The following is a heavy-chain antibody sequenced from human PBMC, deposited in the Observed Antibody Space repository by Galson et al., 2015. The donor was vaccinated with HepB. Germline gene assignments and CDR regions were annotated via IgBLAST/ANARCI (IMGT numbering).Heavy chain of an antibody. D-gene: IGHD2-15*01. CDR1: GFTFSDYW. CDR3: ARARYCTVGSCYLDN. Sequence: SLRLSCAASGFTFSDYWMSWVRQAPGKGLEWVANIKYDEIEKYYVDSVKGRFTVSRDTAKKSLSLQMSGLRVEDTAFYYCARARYCTVGSCYLDNWGQGILVTVSS. CDR2: IKYDEIEK. J-gene: IGHJ4*02. V-gene: IGHV3-7*03.